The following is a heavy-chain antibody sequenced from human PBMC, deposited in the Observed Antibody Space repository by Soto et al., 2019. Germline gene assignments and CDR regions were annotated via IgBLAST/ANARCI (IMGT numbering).Heavy chain of an antibody. D-gene: IGHD2-8*01. CDR3: ARLYCTNGVCPTYYYYYYMDV. J-gene: IGHJ6*03. Sequence: GGSLRLSCAASGFTFSSYSMNWVRQAPGKGLEWVSSISSSSSYIYYADSVKGRFTISRDNAKNSLYLQMNSLRAEDTAVYYCARLYCTNGVCPTYYYYYYMDVWGKGTTVTVSS. CDR1: GFTFSSYS. V-gene: IGHV3-21*01. CDR2: ISSSSSYI.